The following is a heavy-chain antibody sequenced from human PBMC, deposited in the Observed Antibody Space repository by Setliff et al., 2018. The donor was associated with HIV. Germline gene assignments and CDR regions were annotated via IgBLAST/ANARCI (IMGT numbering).Heavy chain of an antibody. V-gene: IGHV4-34*01. Sequence: PSETLSLTCAVYGGSFSGYYWSWIRQPPGKGLEWIGEINHDRTTNYNPSLKSRVTISVDTSKNQFSLTLNSVTAADTAVYYCVRDDYGYNGKGFDYWGPGTLVTVSS. J-gene: IGHJ4*02. CDR3: VRDDYGYNGKGFDY. D-gene: IGHD4-17*01. CDR1: GGSFSGYY. CDR2: INHDRTT.